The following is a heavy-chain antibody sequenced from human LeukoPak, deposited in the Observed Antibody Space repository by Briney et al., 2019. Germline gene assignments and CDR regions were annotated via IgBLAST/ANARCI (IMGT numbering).Heavy chain of an antibody. J-gene: IGHJ6*03. CDR2: IWNDGSNK. D-gene: IGHD2-21*01. CDR1: GFTFSSYG. Sequence: GGSLRLSCAASGFTFSSYGMHWVRQAPGKGLEWVAVIWNDGSNKYYADSVKGRFTISRDNSKNTLYLQMNSLRAEDTAVYCCARGDPARLTANYYYYYMDVWGKGTTVTVSS. V-gene: IGHV3-33*01. CDR3: ARGDPARLTANYYYYYMDV.